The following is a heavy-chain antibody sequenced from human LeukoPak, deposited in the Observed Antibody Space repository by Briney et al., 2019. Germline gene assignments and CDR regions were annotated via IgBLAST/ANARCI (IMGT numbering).Heavy chain of an antibody. CDR1: GFTFSSYW. CDR3: ARDQFPDWVHAFDI. V-gene: IGHV3-7*01. D-gene: IGHD3-9*01. CDR2: IKQDGSEK. J-gene: IGHJ3*02. Sequence: GGSLRLSCAASGFTFSSYWMSWVRQAPGKGLEWVANIKQDGSEKYYVDSVKGRFTISRDNAKNSLYLQMNSLRAEDTAVYYCARDQFPDWVHAFDIWGQGTMVTVSS.